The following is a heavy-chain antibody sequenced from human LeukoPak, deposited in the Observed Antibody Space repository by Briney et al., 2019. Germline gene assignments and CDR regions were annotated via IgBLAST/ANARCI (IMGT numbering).Heavy chain of an antibody. D-gene: IGHD3-10*01. J-gene: IGHJ5*02. CDR2: ISNNGGST. CDR3: ARDPILWFGELSHSFDP. V-gene: IGHV3-64D*06. CDR1: GFTFSRYA. Sequence: GGSLRLSCSASGFTFSRYAMHWVRQAPGKGLEYVSAISNNGGSTYYADSVKGRFTISRDNSKNTLYLQMSSLRTEDTAVYYCARDPILWFGELSHSFDPWGQGTLVTVSS.